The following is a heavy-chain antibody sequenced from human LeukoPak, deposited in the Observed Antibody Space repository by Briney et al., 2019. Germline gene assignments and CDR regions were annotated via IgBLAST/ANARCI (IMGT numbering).Heavy chain of an antibody. Sequence: VKVSCKASGYTFIGYYIHWVRQAPGQGLEWMGWINPNSGGTNYAQKFQGRVTMTRDTSISTAYMELSRLRSDDTAVYYCARVEYDSSGSHLNYWGQGTLVTVSS. J-gene: IGHJ4*02. D-gene: IGHD3-22*01. CDR1: GYTFIGYY. CDR3: ARVEYDSSGSHLNY. CDR2: INPNSGGT. V-gene: IGHV1-2*02.